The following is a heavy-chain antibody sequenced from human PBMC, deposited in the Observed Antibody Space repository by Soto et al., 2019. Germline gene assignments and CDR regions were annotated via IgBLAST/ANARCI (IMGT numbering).Heavy chain of an antibody. CDR1: GGSISSGGYS. CDR2: IYHSGST. Sequence: SETLSLTCAVSGGSISSGGYSWSWIRQPPGKGLEWIGYIYHSGSTYYNPSLKSRVTISVDRSKNQFSLKLTSVTAADTAVYYCARDKITGLFDYWGKGTLVTVS. CDR3: ARDKITGLFDY. D-gene: IGHD2-8*02. V-gene: IGHV4-30-2*01. J-gene: IGHJ4*02.